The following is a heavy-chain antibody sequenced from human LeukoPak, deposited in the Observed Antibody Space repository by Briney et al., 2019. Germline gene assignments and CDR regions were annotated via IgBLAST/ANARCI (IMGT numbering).Heavy chain of an antibody. D-gene: IGHD3-3*01. Sequence: PSQTLSLTCTVSGGSISSGGYYWSWISQHPGKGLEWIGYIYYSGSTYYNPSLKSRVTISVDTSKNQFSLKLSSVTAADTAVYYCARASDFWSGHNWFDPWGQGTLVTVSS. CDR2: IYYSGST. J-gene: IGHJ5*02. CDR3: ARASDFWSGHNWFDP. CDR1: GGSISSGGYY. V-gene: IGHV4-31*03.